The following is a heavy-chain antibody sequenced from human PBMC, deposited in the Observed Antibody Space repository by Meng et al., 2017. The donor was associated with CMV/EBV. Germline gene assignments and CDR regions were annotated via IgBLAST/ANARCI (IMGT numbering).Heavy chain of an antibody. Sequence: GESLKISCAASGFTFSSYSMNWVRQAPGKGLEWVSSISGSSSYIYYADSVKGRFTISRDNAKNSLYLQMNSLRAEDTAVYYCAREEYSHGLEYYYYGMDVWGQGTTVTVSS. V-gene: IGHV3-21*01. J-gene: IGHJ6*02. D-gene: IGHD5-18*01. CDR1: GFTFSSYS. CDR2: ISGSSSYI. CDR3: AREEYSHGLEYYYYGMDV.